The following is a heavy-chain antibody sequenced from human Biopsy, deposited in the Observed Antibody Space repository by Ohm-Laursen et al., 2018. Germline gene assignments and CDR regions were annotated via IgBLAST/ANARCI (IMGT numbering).Heavy chain of an antibody. D-gene: IGHD2-8*01. V-gene: IGHV1-2*02. J-gene: IGHJ4*02. CDR3: ARDPLNGHKHFDY. Sequence: ASVKVSCKASSYTFTDYNIHWTRQAPGQGLEWLGYINCKTGATNYAQKFQGTATMTRDTSISTAYLALGSLRSADTAIYYCARDPLNGHKHFDYWGQGSLVTVSS. CDR2: INCKTGAT. CDR1: SYTFTDYN.